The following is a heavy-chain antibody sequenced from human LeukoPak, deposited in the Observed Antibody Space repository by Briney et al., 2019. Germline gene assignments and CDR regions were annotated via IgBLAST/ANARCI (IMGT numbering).Heavy chain of an antibody. CDR3: ARVGRDGYNYVDAFDI. V-gene: IGHV3-48*03. Sequence: GGSLRLSCAASGFTFSSYEMNWVRQAPGKGLEWVSYISSSGSTIYYADSVQGRFTISRDNAKTSLYLQMNSLRAEDTAVYYCARVGRDGYNYVDAFDIWGQGTMVTVSS. CDR2: ISSSGSTI. J-gene: IGHJ3*02. CDR1: GFTFSSYE. D-gene: IGHD5-24*01.